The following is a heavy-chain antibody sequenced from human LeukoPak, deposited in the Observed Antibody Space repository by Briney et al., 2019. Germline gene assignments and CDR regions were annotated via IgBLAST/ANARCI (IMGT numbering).Heavy chain of an antibody. V-gene: IGHV3-23*01. CDR3: AKVPSVEADV. Sequence: QPGGSLRLSCGASGFTFSSYAMSWVRQAPGKGLEWVSVITGSGDSTYYADSVKGRFSISRDDSKNTLHLQMNSLRAEDTAVYYCAKVPSVEADVWGQGTTVTVSS. CDR1: GFTFSSYA. D-gene: IGHD2-21*01. J-gene: IGHJ6*02. CDR2: ITGSGDST.